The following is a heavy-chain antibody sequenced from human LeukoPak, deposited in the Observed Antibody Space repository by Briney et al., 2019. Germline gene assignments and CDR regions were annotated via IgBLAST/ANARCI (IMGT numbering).Heavy chain of an antibody. D-gene: IGHD3-3*01. Sequence: PSETLSLTCAVSSYSISSGYYWGWIRQPPGKGLEWIGTIYHSGNTYYNPSLNSRATISADTSKNHLSLKMNSVTAADTAVYYCARLMRDSGYYVDAFDIWGQGKMVTVSS. CDR1: SYSISSGYY. V-gene: IGHV4-38-2*01. J-gene: IGHJ3*02. CDR2: IYHSGNT. CDR3: ARLMRDSGYYVDAFDI.